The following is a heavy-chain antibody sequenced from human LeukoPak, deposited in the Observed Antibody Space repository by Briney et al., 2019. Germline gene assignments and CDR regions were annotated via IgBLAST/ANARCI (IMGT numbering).Heavy chain of an antibody. V-gene: IGHV3-23*01. CDR3: AKDQSGELDY. J-gene: IGHJ4*02. CDR2: ISGSGDST. CDR1: GLTFSSYA. D-gene: IGHD1-26*01. Sequence: SGGSLRLSCAASGLTFSSYAMGWVRQAPGKGLEWVSAISGSGDSTYYADSVKGRFTISRDNSKNTLYPQMNSLRAEDTAVYYCAKDQSGELDYWGQGTLVTVSS.